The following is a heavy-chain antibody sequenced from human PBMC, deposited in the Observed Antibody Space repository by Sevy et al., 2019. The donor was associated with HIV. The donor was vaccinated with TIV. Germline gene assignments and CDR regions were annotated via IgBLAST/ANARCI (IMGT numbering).Heavy chain of an antibody. CDR3: ARDGATWIQLWLAYYYYGMDV. CDR1: GFTFSSYA. CDR2: ISYDGSNK. J-gene: IGHJ6*02. D-gene: IGHD5-18*01. Sequence: GGSLRLSCAASGFTFSSYAMHWVRQAPGKGLEWVAVISYDGSNKYYADSVKGRFTISRDNSKNTLYLQMNSLRAEDTAVYYCARDGATWIQLWLAYYYYGMDVWGQGTTATVSS. V-gene: IGHV3-30-3*01.